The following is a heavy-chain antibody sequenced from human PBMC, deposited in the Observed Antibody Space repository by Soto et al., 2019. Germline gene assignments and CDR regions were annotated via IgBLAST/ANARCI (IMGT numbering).Heavy chain of an antibody. CDR2: ISGYNGNT. Sequence: QVQLVESGAEVKKPGASVKVSCKASGYTFTDYGISWVRPAPGQGLEWMGWISGYNGNTKYAQKLQGRVTMTTDTPTNTAYMEMRSLRSDDTAVYYCARDREYYYDSSGNYYYHYGLDVWGQGTTVTVS. D-gene: IGHD3-22*01. V-gene: IGHV1-18*04. CDR1: GYTFTDYG. J-gene: IGHJ6*02. CDR3: ARDREYYYDSSGNYYYHYGLDV.